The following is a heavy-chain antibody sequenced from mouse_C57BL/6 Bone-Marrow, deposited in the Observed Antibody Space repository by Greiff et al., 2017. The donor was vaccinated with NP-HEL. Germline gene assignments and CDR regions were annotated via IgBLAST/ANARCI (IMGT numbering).Heavy chain of an antibody. D-gene: IGHD2-4*01. Sequence: QVQLQQPGAELVMPGASVKLSCKASGYTFTSYWMHWVKQRPGQGLEWIGEIDPSDSYTNYNQKFKGKSTLTVDKSSSTAYMQHSSLTSEDSAVYYCAVDYYFDYWGQGTTLTVSS. CDR3: AVDYYFDY. J-gene: IGHJ2*01. CDR2: IDPSDSYT. V-gene: IGHV1-69*01. CDR1: GYTFTSYW.